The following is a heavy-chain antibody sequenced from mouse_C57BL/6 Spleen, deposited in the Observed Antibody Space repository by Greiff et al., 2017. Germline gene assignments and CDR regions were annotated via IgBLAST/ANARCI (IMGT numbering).Heavy chain of an antibody. CDR1: GFNIKDDY. Sequence: EVQRVESGAELVRPGASVKLSCTASGFNIKDDYMHWVKQRPEQGLEWIGWIDPENGDTEYASKFQGKATITADTSSNTAYLQLSSLTSEDTAVYYCTTRSRLRRGCWFAYWGQGTLVTVSA. J-gene: IGHJ3*01. V-gene: IGHV14-4*01. CDR2: IDPENGDT. CDR3: TTRSRLRRGCWFAY. D-gene: IGHD6-5*01.